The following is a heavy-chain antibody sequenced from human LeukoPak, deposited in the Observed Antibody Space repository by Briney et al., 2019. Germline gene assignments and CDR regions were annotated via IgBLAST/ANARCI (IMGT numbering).Heavy chain of an antibody. CDR1: GYSINNYW. Sequence: GESLKISCKGSGYSINNYWIDWVRQMPGKGLEWMGIIYPADSDIRYSPSFQGQVTISADKSISTAYLQWSSLKASDTAMYYCARQEYCSGGSCYTWFDPWGQGTLVTVSS. CDR3: ARQEYCSGGSCYTWFDP. CDR2: IYPADSDI. J-gene: IGHJ5*02. D-gene: IGHD2-15*01. V-gene: IGHV5-51*01.